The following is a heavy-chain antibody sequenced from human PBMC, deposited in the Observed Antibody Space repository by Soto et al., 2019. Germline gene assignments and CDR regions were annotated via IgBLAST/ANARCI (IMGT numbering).Heavy chain of an antibody. D-gene: IGHD6-6*01. V-gene: IGHV1-8*02. Sequence: ASVNASFKTFGYTVTSYHTNMQGQAPGQEPEWMGWMNPNSGNTGYAQKFQGRVTMTRNTSISTAYMELSSLRSEDTAVYYCARSRVAARPYYCYYMDVWGKGTTVTVSS. CDR1: GYTVTSYH. CDR3: ARSRVAARPYYCYYMDV. J-gene: IGHJ6*03. CDR2: MNPNSGNT.